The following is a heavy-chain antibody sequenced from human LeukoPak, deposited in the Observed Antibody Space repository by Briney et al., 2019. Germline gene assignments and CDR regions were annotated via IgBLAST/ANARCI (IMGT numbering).Heavy chain of an antibody. J-gene: IGHJ4*02. D-gene: IGHD6-19*01. CDR3: ARHYVAGLRFDY. Sequence: SETLSLTCTVSGYTISSGYFWGWIRLPPGKGLEWIGSIYHSGSTYYNPSLKSRVIISVDTSKNQFSLKLNSVTAADTAVYFCARHYVAGLRFDYWGQGALVTVSS. CDR2: IYHSGST. CDR1: GYTISSGYF. V-gene: IGHV4-38-2*02.